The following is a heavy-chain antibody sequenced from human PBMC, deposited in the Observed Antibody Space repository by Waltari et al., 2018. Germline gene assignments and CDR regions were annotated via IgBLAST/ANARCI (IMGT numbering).Heavy chain of an antibody. CDR3: LTTKAIGPC. Sequence: EVQLVESGGGLVQPGESLRLSCAASGFTFSKYWMHWVRQAPGKGPVWVSRIDTDGSDTRYADSVKGRFIISRDNAKNTLYLQMNSLRAEDTAVYYCLTTKAIGPCWGQGALVTVSS. CDR1: GFTFSKYW. D-gene: IGHD4-17*01. CDR2: IDTDGSDT. J-gene: IGHJ4*02. V-gene: IGHV3-74*01.